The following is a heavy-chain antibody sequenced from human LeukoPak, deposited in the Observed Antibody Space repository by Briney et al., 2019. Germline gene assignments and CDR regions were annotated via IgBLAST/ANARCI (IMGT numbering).Heavy chain of an antibody. Sequence: GGSLRLSCAASGFIVSSNYMNWVRQAPGRGLEWISYISSSSSNLYYADSVKGRFTISRDNAKNSLYLQMNSLRDEDAAVYYCARDRYCSGGSCYSGLDPWGQGTLVTVSS. CDR1: GFIVSSNY. V-gene: IGHV3-48*02. CDR2: ISSSSSNL. J-gene: IGHJ5*02. CDR3: ARDRYCSGGSCYSGLDP. D-gene: IGHD2-15*01.